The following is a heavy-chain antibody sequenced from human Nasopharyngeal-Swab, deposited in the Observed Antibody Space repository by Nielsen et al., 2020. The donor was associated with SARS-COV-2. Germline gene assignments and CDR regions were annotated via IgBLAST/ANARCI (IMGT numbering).Heavy chain of an antibody. CDR3: ASGPRGSYLQFDN. Sequence: GESLKISCAASGFTFSNYWMHWVRQAPGKGLVWVSRINLDGSTTSYADSVRGRFTISRDNAKNTLHLQMNSLRAEDTAVYYCASGPRGSYLQFDNWGQGTLVTVSS. CDR2: INLDGSTT. V-gene: IGHV3-74*01. CDR1: GFTFSNYW. D-gene: IGHD1-26*01. J-gene: IGHJ4*02.